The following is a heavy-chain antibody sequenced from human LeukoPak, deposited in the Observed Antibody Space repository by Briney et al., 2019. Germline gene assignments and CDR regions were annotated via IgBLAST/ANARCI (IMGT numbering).Heavy chain of an antibody. CDR2: IYHSGST. V-gene: IGHV4-38-2*01. D-gene: IGHD2-15*01. Sequence: PSETLSLTCAVSGYSISSGYYWGWIRQPPGKGLKWIGSIYHSGSTYYNPSLKSRVTISVDTSKNQFSLKLSSVTAADTAVYYCARHDCGGSCYLAFDIWGQGTMVTVSS. J-gene: IGHJ3*02. CDR1: GYSISSGYY. CDR3: ARHDCGGSCYLAFDI.